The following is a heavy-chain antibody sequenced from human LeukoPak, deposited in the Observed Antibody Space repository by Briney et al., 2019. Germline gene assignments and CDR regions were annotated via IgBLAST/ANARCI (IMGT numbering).Heavy chain of an antibody. CDR3: VKHPGARQSHYYYYMDV. Sequence: GGSLRLSCAASGFTFSSYAMSWVRQAPGKGREWVSAISGSGGSTYYADSVKGRFTIPRDNSKNTLYLQMNSLRAEDTAVYYCVKHPGARQSHYYYYMDVWGKGTTVTVPS. D-gene: IGHD6-19*01. CDR1: GFTFSSYA. V-gene: IGHV3-23*01. J-gene: IGHJ6*03. CDR2: ISGSGGST.